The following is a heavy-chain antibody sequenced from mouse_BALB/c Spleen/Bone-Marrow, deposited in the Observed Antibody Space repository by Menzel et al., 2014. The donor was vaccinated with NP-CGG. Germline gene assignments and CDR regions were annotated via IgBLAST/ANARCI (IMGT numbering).Heavy chain of an antibody. CDR1: GFNIKDTY. V-gene: IGHV14-3*02. J-gene: IGHJ3*01. CDR3: AMITTGAWFAY. CDR2: IDPANGNT. Sequence: VQLQQSGAELVKPGASVKLSCTASGFNIKDTYMHWVRQRPEQGLEWIGRIDPANGNTKYDPKFQGKATITADTSSNTAYLQLSSLTSEDTAVYYGAMITTGAWFAYWGQGTLVTVSA. D-gene: IGHD2-4*01.